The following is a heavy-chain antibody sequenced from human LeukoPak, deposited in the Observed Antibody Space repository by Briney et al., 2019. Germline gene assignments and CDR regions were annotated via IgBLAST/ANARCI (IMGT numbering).Heavy chain of an antibody. D-gene: IGHD4-17*01. V-gene: IGHV3-33*01. J-gene: IGHJ4*02. CDR2: TWYDGSYK. CDR3: ARDRDYAFDY. Sequence: GRSLRLSCAASGFTFSTYGMHWVRQAPGKRLEWVAVTWYDGSYKYYGDSVKGRFTISRDNSKNSLYLQMDSLRDEDTAVYYCARDRDYAFDYWGQGTLVTVSS. CDR1: GFTFSTYG.